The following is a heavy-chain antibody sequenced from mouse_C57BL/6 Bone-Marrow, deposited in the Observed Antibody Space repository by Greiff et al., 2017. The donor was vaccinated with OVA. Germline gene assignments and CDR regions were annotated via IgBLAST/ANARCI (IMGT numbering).Heavy chain of an antibody. Sequence: EVQVVESGGGLVKPGGSLKLSCAASGFTFSSYAMSWVRQTPEKRLEWVATISDGGSYTYYPDNVKGRFTISRDNAKNNLYLQMSHLKSEDTAMYYCARDGALLWLRRWYFDVWGTGTTVTVSS. V-gene: IGHV5-4*01. J-gene: IGHJ1*03. CDR1: GFTFSSYA. CDR3: ARDGALLWLRRWYFDV. CDR2: ISDGGSYT. D-gene: IGHD2-2*01.